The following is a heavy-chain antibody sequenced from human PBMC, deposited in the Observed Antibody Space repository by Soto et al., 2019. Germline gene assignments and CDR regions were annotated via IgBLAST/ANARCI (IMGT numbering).Heavy chain of an antibody. J-gene: IGHJ5*02. Sequence: GGYLGPSWAASGFIFSHYGMHLGRQPPGKREGWGAVISYGGSNKYYADSVKGRFTISRDNSKNTLYLQMNNLRAEDTAVYYCAKDNCISTSCYRLYNWFDPWGQGTLVTVSS. D-gene: IGHD2-2*01. CDR1: GFIFSHYG. V-gene: IGHV3-30*18. CDR3: AKDNCISTSCYRLYNWFDP. CDR2: ISYGGSNK.